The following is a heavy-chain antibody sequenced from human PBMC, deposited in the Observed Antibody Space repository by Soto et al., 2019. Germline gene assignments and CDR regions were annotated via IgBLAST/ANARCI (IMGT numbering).Heavy chain of an antibody. CDR1: GYIFTDYY. V-gene: IGHV1-2*02. D-gene: IGHD2-15*01. J-gene: IGHJ4*02. CDR3: ARDPGAASFDF. CDR2: INTNNDDT. Sequence: ASVKVSCKASGYIFTDYYMHWVRQAPGEGLGWMGWINTNNDDTNYAQKLQGRLTMTTDTSMSTAYMDLTSLRSDDTAVYFCARDPGAASFDFWAQGTLVTVSS.